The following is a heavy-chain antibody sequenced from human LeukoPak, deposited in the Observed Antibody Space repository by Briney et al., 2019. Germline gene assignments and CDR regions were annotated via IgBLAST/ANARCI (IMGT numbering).Heavy chain of an antibody. J-gene: IGHJ5*02. D-gene: IGHD3-16*01. CDR2: MNPNSGNT. V-gene: IGHV1-8*01. CDR3: ARGSPNMGLVNWFDP. CDR1: GYTFTSYD. Sequence: ASVKVSCKASGYTFTSYDINWVRQATGQGLEWMGWMNPNSGNTGYAQKFQGRVTMTRSTSISTAYMELSSLRSEDTAVYYCARGSPNMGLVNWFDPWGQGTLVTVSS.